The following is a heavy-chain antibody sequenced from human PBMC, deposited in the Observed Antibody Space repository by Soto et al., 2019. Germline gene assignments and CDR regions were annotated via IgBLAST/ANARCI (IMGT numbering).Heavy chain of an antibody. CDR3: ARHVGTYYYILTGDFNYGMDV. CDR1: GGSMISYY. V-gene: IGHV4-59*08. D-gene: IGHD3-9*01. J-gene: IGHJ6*02. CDR2: IYYAGST. Sequence: SETLSLTCTVSGGSMISYYWSWIRQPPGRGLEWIGFIYYAGSTKYNPSLNSRVTISVDTSKNQFSLKVSSVTAADTAVYYCARHVGTYYYILTGDFNYGMDVWGQGSTVTVYS.